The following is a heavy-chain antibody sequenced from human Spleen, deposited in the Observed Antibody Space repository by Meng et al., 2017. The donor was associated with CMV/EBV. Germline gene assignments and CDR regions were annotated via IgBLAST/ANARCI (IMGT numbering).Heavy chain of an antibody. CDR3: AREGGGNGANWFDP. J-gene: IGHJ5*02. V-gene: IGHV1-18*01. CDR2: ISPNNGNT. Sequence: ASVKVSCKASGGTFSNYAISWVRQAPGQGLERMGWISPNNGNTNYAQKVQSRVTMTTDTSTSTAYMELRSLRSGDTALYYCAREGGGNGANWFDPWGQGTLVTVSS. D-gene: IGHD4-23*01. CDR1: GGTFSNYA.